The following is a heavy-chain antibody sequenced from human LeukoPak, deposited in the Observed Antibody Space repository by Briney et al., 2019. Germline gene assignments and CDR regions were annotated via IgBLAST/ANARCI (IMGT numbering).Heavy chain of an antibody. J-gene: IGHJ6*02. CDR3: ARDRRHYDFWSGYYGYYYYGMDV. Sequence: PGGSLRLSCAASGFTFSSYAMHWVRQAPGKGLEWVAVISCDGSNKYYADSVKGRFTISRDNSKNTLYLQMNSLRAEDTAVYYCARDRRHYDFWSGYYGYYYYGMDVWGQGTTVTVSS. CDR2: ISCDGSNK. D-gene: IGHD3-3*01. CDR1: GFTFSSYA. V-gene: IGHV3-30-3*01.